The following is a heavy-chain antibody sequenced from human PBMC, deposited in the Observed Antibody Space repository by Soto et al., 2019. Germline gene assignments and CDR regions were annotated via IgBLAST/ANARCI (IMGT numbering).Heavy chain of an antibody. CDR3: ARTYVPDVVVVPASKDYMDV. D-gene: IGHD2-2*01. CDR1: GVSISSSSSS. Sequence: PSEILSLTCTVSGVSISSSSSSWGWIRQPPGKGLEWLGIISYSGSTYYSPSLKSRVTISVDASKNLFSLKLSSVTAADTAVYYCARTYVPDVVVVPASKDYMDVWGKGTTVTVSS. J-gene: IGHJ6*03. CDR2: ISYSGST. V-gene: IGHV4-39*01.